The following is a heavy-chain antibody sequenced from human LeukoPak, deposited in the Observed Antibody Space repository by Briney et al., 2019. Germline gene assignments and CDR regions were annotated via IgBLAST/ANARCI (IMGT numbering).Heavy chain of an antibody. Sequence: SETLSLTCAVYGGSFNGYYWGWVRQPPGQGLGWIGSIYYSGSTYYNPSLKSRVTISVDTSKKQFALKLSSVTAADTAVYYCARDYGDHRVDYWGQGTLVTVSS. CDR2: IYYSGST. J-gene: IGHJ4*02. V-gene: IGHV4-34*01. CDR1: GGSFNGYY. D-gene: IGHD4-17*01. CDR3: ARDYGDHRVDY.